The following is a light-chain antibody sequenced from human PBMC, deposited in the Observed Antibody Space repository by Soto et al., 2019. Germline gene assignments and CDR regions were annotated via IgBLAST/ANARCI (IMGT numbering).Light chain of an antibody. Sequence: EIVLTQSPVTLSVSPGERGTLSCRASQSVDINLAWYQQKPGQAPRLLIYGASTRATDMPGRFSGRGSGTEFTLTINSLQSEDFAVYYCQQYRNWPRTFGQGTKVDIK. J-gene: IGKJ1*01. CDR1: QSVDIN. CDR2: GAS. V-gene: IGKV3-15*01. CDR3: QQYRNWPRT.